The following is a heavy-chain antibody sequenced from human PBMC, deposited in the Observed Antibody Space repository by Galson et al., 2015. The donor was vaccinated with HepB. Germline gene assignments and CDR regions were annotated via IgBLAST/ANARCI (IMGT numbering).Heavy chain of an antibody. D-gene: IGHD6-19*01. CDR3: AKHVLPYTSGWYGYFDY. CDR2: IDPRDSYT. J-gene: IGHJ4*02. CDR1: GYEFTTYW. Sequence: QSGAEVKKPGESLRISCKASGYEFTTYWISWVRQMPGKGLEWMGRIDPRDSYTNYSPSIQGHVTISVDKSLSTAYLQWSSLKASDTAMYFCAKHVLPYTSGWYGYFDYWGQGTLVTVSS. V-gene: IGHV5-10-1*01.